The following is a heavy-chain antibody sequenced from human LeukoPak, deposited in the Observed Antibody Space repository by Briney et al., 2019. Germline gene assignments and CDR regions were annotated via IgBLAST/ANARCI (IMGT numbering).Heavy chain of an antibody. CDR3: ARRGVDYNLGFDY. Sequence: TPSETLSLTCTVSGGSISSSSYYWGWIRQPPGRGLEWIGTIYYSGGTYYNPSLKSRVTISVDTSRNQFSLRLSSVTAADTAVYYCARRGVDYNLGFDYWGQGTLVTVSS. D-gene: IGHD1-1*01. CDR2: IYYSGGT. V-gene: IGHV4-39*01. CDR1: GGSISSSSYY. J-gene: IGHJ4*02.